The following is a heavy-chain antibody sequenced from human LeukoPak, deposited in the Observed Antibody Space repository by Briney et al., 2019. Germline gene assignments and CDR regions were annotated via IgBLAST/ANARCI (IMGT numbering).Heavy chain of an antibody. CDR2: INPRGTST. Sequence: ASVKVSCKASGYSFTSHYMHWVRQAPGQGLEWMGLINPRGTSTIYAEKFQGRIIMTRDMSTTTDYMELSSLRSEDTAVYYCARGVLLWFGESPALNDYWGQGTLVTVSS. CDR3: ARGVLLWFGESPALNDY. V-gene: IGHV1-46*01. CDR1: GYSFTSHY. D-gene: IGHD3-10*01. J-gene: IGHJ4*02.